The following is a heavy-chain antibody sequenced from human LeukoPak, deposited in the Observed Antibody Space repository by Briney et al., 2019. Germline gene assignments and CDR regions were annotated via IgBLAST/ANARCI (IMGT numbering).Heavy chain of an antibody. CDR1: GFTFSSYA. Sequence: GGSLRLSCAASGFTFSSYAMSWVRQSPGKGLEWVSSISSSSSYIYYADSVKGRFTISRDNAKNSLYLQMNSLRAEDTAVYYCARTYDILTGYKGMDVWGQGTTVTVSS. CDR2: ISSSSSYI. D-gene: IGHD3-9*01. CDR3: ARTYDILTGYKGMDV. J-gene: IGHJ6*02. V-gene: IGHV3-21*01.